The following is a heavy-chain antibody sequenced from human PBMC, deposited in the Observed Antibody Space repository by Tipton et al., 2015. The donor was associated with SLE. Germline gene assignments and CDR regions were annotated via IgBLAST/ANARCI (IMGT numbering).Heavy chain of an antibody. CDR2: VYPGDSDA. D-gene: IGHD5-24*01. CDR3: ARRNGYNPPYFDY. Sequence: QSGPEVKKPGQSLRISCKASGYSFTSHWIGWVRQMPGKGLEWMGIVYPGDSDARYSPSFQGQVIMSADKSINTAYLHWSSLKASDTAIYYCARRNGYNPPYFDYWGQGTLVTVSS. V-gene: IGHV5-51*03. J-gene: IGHJ4*02. CDR1: GYSFTSHW.